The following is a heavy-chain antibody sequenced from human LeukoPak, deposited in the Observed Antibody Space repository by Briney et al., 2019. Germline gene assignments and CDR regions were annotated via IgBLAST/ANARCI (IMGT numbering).Heavy chain of an antibody. J-gene: IGHJ5*02. CDR3: ARKNRGNNWFDP. CDR1: GGSFSSGSYY. V-gene: IGHV4-61*01. D-gene: IGHD3-10*01. CDR2: IYYSGST. Sequence: SETLSLTCTVSGGSFSSGSYYWNWIRQPPGKGLEWIGCIYYSGSTNYNPSLKSRVTILVDTSKNQFSLKLSSVTAADTAVYYCARKNRGNNWFDPWGQGTLVTVSS.